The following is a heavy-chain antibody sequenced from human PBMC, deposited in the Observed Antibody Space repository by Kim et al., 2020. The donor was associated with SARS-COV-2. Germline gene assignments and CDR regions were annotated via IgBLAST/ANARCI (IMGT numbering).Heavy chain of an antibody. V-gene: IGHV1-24*01. J-gene: IGHJ6*02. Sequence: ASVKVSCKVSGYTLTELSMHWVRQAPGKGLEWMGGFDPEDGETIYAQKFQGRVTMTEDTSTDTAYMELSSLRSEDTAVYYCATGVAAAGTPDDYYYYYGMDAWGQGTTVTVSS. CDR2: FDPEDGET. CDR1: GYTLTELS. D-gene: IGHD6-13*01. CDR3: ATGVAAAGTPDDYYYYYGMDA.